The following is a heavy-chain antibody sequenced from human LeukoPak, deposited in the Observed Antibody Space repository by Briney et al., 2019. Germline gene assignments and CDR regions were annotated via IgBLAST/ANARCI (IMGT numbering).Heavy chain of an antibody. J-gene: IGHJ4*02. CDR1: GGTFSSYA. Sequence: SVKVSCKASGGTFSSYAISWVRQAPGQGLEWMGGIIPIFGTANYAQKFQGRVTITADESMSTAYMELSSLRSEDTAVYYCASSEYYDGSGYYGEVFDYWGQGTLVTVSS. CDR3: ASSEYYDGSGYYGEVFDY. D-gene: IGHD3-22*01. V-gene: IGHV1-69*13. CDR2: IIPIFGTA.